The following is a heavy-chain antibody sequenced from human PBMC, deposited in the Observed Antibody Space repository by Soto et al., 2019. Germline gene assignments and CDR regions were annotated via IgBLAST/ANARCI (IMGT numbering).Heavy chain of an antibody. CDR2: ISYSGGS. CDR1: GGSFSTYS. D-gene: IGHD1-7*01. J-gene: IGHJ4*02. CDR3: ARHVTGTTYDY. V-gene: IGHV4-59*08. Sequence: PSETLSLTCTDSGGSFSTYSWSWIRQPPGKGLEWIGYISYSGGSSYNPSLKSRVTMSVDTSKNQFSLKLYSVTAADTAVYYCARHVTGTTYDYWGQGSLVTVSS.